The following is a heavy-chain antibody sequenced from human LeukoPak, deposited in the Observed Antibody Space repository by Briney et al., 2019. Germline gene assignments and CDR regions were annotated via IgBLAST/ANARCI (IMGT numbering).Heavy chain of an antibody. CDR1: GFTFSSYS. V-gene: IGHV3-21*01. D-gene: IGHD4-17*01. CDR3: ARDYGDPYYFDY. Sequence: GGSLRLSCAASGFTFSSYSMNWVRQAPGKGLEWVSSISSSSSYIYYADSVKGRFTNSRDNAKNSLYLQMNSLRAEDTAVYYCARDYGDPYYFDYWGQGTLVTVSS. J-gene: IGHJ4*02. CDR2: ISSSSSYI.